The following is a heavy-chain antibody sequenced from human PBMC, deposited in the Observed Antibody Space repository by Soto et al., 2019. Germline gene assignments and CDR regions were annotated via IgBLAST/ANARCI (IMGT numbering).Heavy chain of an antibody. CDR1: GYTFTSYY. J-gene: IGHJ4*02. D-gene: IGHD6-19*01. CDR2: INPSGGST. V-gene: IGHV1-46*03. Sequence: ASVKVSCKASGYTFTSYYMHWVRQAPGQGLEWMGIINPSGGSTSYAQKFQGRVTMTRDTSTSTVYMELSSLRSEDTAVYYCARDMWIAVAGKHPQADYWGQGTLVTVSS. CDR3: ARDMWIAVAGKHPQADY.